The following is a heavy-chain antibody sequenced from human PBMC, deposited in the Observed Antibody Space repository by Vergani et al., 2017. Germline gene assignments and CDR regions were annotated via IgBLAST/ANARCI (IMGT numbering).Heavy chain of an antibody. CDR1: GFTFSSYS. Sequence: VQLVESGGGLVKPGGSLRLSCAASGFTFSSYSMNWVRQAPGKGLEWVSSISSSSSTIYYADSVKGRFTISRDNAKNSLYLQMNSLRAEDTAVYYCARGQTRITMVRGVIISYFDYWGQGTLVTVSS. V-gene: IGHV3-21*04. J-gene: IGHJ4*02. D-gene: IGHD3-10*01. CDR2: ISSSSSTI. CDR3: ARGQTRITMVRGVIISYFDY.